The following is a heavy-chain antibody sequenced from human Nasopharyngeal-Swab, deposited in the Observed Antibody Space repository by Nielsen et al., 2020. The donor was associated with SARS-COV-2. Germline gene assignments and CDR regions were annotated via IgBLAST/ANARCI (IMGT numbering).Heavy chain of an antibody. D-gene: IGHD6-13*01. CDR3: ARDPGSWYDTNEVQINSGEDNWFDP. CDR1: GGTFSSYA. V-gene: IGHV1-69*11. CDR2: INPSGGST. J-gene: IGHJ5*02. Sequence: SVKVSCKASGGTFSSYAISWVRQAPGQGLEWMGIINPSGGSTNYAQKFQGRVTITANESTSTAYMELSSLRSEDTAVYYCARDPGSWYDTNEVQINSGEDNWFDPWGQGTLVTVSS.